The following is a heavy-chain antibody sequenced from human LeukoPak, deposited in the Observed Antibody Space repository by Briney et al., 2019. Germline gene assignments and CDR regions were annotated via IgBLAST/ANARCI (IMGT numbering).Heavy chain of an antibody. J-gene: IGHJ4*02. CDR3: AKRGVVIRVILVGFHKEAYYFDS. CDR1: GITLGNYG. D-gene: IGHD3-22*01. Sequence: GSLRLSCAVSGITLGNYGMSWVCQAPGKGLECVAGISGSGGGTYHADSVKGRFTISRDNPKNTLYLQMNSLRAEDTAVYFCAKRGVVIRVILVGFHKEAYYFDSWGQGALVTVSS. CDR2: ISGSGGGT. V-gene: IGHV3-23*01.